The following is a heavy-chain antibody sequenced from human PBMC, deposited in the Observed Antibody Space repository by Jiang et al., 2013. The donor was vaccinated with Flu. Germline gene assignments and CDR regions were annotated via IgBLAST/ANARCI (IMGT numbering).Heavy chain of an antibody. D-gene: IGHD5-18*01. Sequence: SGAEVKKPGSSVKVSCKASGDTFSYAISWVRQAPGQGLEWMGGFIPIFDTTNYAQKFQGRVTITADKSTSTVYMELSGLSSADTAVYYCARETTGYSYGCMDVWGKGPRSPSP. CDR1: GDTFSYA. CDR2: FIPIFDTT. V-gene: IGHV1-69*06. CDR3: ARETTGYSYGCMDV. J-gene: IGHJ6*03.